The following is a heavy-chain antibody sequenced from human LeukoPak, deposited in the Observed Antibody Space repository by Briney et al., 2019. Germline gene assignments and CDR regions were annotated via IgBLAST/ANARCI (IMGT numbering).Heavy chain of an antibody. J-gene: IGHJ4*02. Sequence: GGSLRLFCAASGFTVSSNYMSWVRQAPGKGLEWVSVIYSGGSTDYADSVKGRFTISRDNSKTTLYLQRNSLRAEDTAVYYCAKGSAVADIYFDYWGQGTLVTVSS. CDR3: AKGSAVADIYFDY. CDR1: GFTVSSNY. V-gene: IGHV3-53*01. CDR2: IYSGGST. D-gene: IGHD6-19*01.